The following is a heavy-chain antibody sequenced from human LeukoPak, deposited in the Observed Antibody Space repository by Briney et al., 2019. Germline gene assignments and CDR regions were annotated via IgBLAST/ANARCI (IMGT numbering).Heavy chain of an antibody. V-gene: IGHV4-59*08. D-gene: IGHD6-25*01. J-gene: IGHJ6*02. CDR2: IYYSGTT. CDR1: GGSISSYY. CDR3: ARHGAGGYHFYYYGMDV. Sequence: SETLFFTCTVAGGSISSYYWSWIRQPPGKGLEWIGYIYYSGTTNHNPSLKSRVTISVDTSKNQFSLKLSCVTAAVTAVYYCARHGAGGYHFYYYGMDVWGQGTTVTVSS.